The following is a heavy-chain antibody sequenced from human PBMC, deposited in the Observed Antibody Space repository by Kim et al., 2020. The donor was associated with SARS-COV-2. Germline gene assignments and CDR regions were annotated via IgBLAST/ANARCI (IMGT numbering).Heavy chain of an antibody. Sequence: SVEGRFTISRDNAKNTLYLQMNSLRTEDTAVYYCARAGDYDISGYYGFFNPWGQGALVTVSS. CDR3: ARAGDYDISGYYGFFNP. D-gene: IGHD3-22*01. V-gene: IGHV3-74*01. J-gene: IGHJ5*02.